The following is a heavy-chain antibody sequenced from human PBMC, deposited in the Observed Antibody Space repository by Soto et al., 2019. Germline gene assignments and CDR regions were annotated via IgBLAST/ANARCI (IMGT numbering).Heavy chain of an antibody. CDR1: GYTFTGYY. J-gene: IGHJ4*02. CDR3: AREWVAAAGSSPSSDY. D-gene: IGHD6-13*01. Sequence: ASVKVSCKASGYTFTGYYMHWVRQAPGQGLEWMGWINPNSGGTNYAQKFQGRVTMTRDTSISTAYMELSRLRSDDTAVYYCAREWVAAAGSSPSSDYWGQGTLVTVSS. V-gene: IGHV1-2*02. CDR2: INPNSGGT.